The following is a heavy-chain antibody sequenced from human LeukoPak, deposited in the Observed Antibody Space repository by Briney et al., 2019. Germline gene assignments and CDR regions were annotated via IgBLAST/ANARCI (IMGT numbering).Heavy chain of an antibody. V-gene: IGHV1-2*02. D-gene: IGHD3-10*01. Sequence: GASVKVSCKASGYTFTGYYMHWVRQAPGQGLEWMGWINPNSGGTNYAQKFQGRVTMTRDTSISTAYMELSRLRSEDTAVYYCATGARYYGSGSYHAEVYYWGQGTLVTVSS. J-gene: IGHJ4*02. CDR2: INPNSGGT. CDR3: ATGARYYGSGSYHAEVYY. CDR1: GYTFTGYY.